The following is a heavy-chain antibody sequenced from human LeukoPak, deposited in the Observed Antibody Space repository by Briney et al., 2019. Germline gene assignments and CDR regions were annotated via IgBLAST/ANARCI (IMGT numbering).Heavy chain of an antibody. CDR3: ARALTMIVVVIGY. Sequence: AGGSLRLSCAASGFTFSSYAMNWVRQAPGKGLEWVSAISHSGASTYYADSVKGRFTISRDNSKNTLYLQMNSLRSEDTAVYYCARALTMIVVVIGYWGQGTLVTVSS. CDR2: ISHSGAST. V-gene: IGHV3-23*01. D-gene: IGHD3-22*01. J-gene: IGHJ4*02. CDR1: GFTFSSYA.